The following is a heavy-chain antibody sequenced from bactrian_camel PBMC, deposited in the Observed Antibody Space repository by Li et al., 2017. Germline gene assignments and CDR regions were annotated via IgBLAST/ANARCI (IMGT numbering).Heavy chain of an antibody. J-gene: IGHJ6*01. Sequence: HVQLVESGGGLVQPGGSLRLSCAANGFTFSTYYIYWVRQAPGKGLEGVSSIRSGGGTTVYADSVKGRFTISRDNAKNMVYLLMNSLKSEDTAVYYCVRDGGSSYFGYWGQGTQVTVS. CDR3: VRDGGSSYFGY. D-gene: IGHD6*01. CDR2: IRSGGGTT. CDR1: GFTFSTYY. V-gene: IGHV3S1*01.